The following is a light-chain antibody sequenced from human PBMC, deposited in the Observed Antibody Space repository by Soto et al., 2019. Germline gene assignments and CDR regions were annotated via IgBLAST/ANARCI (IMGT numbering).Light chain of an antibody. V-gene: IGKV3-15*01. CDR1: QSVSSN. J-gene: IGKJ1*01. CDR3: HQYNNWLPET. CDR2: GAS. Sequence: EIWMTQSPDTLSVSPGERGTLSCWASQSVSSNLAWYQQNPGQAPRLLIYGASTRATGIPARFIGSGSGTEFTLTISCLKSGDFAVYYCHQYNNWLPETFGQGTKVDIK.